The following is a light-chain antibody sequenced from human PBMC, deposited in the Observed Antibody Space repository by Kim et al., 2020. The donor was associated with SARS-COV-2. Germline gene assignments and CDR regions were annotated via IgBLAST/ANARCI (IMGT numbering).Light chain of an antibody. CDR1: SLRRYY. CDR3: NSRDSSGNHVV. Sequence: ALGQTVRITCQGDSLRRYYASWYQQKPGQAPVLVMYGKNNWPSGIPDRFSGSSSGNTASLTITGAQAEDEADYYCNSRDSSGNHVVFGGGTQLTVL. V-gene: IGLV3-19*01. CDR2: GKN. J-gene: IGLJ2*01.